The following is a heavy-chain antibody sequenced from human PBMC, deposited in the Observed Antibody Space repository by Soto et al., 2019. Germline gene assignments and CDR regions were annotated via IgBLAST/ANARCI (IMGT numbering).Heavy chain of an antibody. J-gene: IGHJ4*02. CDR3: AKDRRAGGNSAFYFDF. Sequence: SGGSLRLSCAASGFKFSNYAMSWVRQAPGKGLEWVSLISATGGGTYYADSVKGRFTISRDNSRNTLYLQVHSLTAEDTAVYYCAKDRRAGGNSAFYFDFWGQGAQVTVSS. CDR2: ISATGGGT. D-gene: IGHD3-16*01. CDR1: GFKFSNYA. V-gene: IGHV3-23*01.